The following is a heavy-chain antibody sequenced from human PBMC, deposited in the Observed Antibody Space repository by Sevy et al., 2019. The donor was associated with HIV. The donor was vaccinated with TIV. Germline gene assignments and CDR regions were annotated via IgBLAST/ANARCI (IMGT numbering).Heavy chain of an antibody. D-gene: IGHD6-13*01. CDR2: IRYDGSNK. CDR3: AKVRGYSSSWDYYYYYGMDV. J-gene: IGHJ6*02. CDR1: GFTFSSYG. V-gene: IGHV3-30*02. Sequence: GGSLRLSCAASGFTFSSYGMHWVRQAPGKGLEWVAFIRYDGSNKYYADSVKGRFTISRDNSKNTLYLQMNSLRAEDTAGYYCAKVRGYSSSWDYYYYYGMDVWGQGTTVTVSS.